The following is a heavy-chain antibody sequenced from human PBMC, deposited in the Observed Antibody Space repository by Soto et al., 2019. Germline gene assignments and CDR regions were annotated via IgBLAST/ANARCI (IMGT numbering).Heavy chain of an antibody. V-gene: IGHV1-3*01. CDR1: GYTFTSYA. J-gene: IGHJ6*02. Sequence: ASVKVSCTASGYTFTSYAMHLVRQAPGPRLEWMGWINAGNGNTKYSQKFQGRVTITRDTSASTAYMELSSLRSEDTAVYYCARSTLAKCTNGVCDHYYYYGMDVWGQGTTVTVSS. D-gene: IGHD2-8*01. CDR3: ARSTLAKCTNGVCDHYYYYGMDV. CDR2: INAGNGNT.